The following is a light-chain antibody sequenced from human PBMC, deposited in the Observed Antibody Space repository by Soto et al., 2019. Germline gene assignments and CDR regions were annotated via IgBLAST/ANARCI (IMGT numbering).Light chain of an antibody. Sequence: EIVLTQSPATLSLSPGERATLSCRASQSVYSYLAWYQQKPGQAPRLLIYDASNRATGSPARFRGSGSGTDFTLTTCSLEPEDLAVYYCQQRSNWPITFGQGTRLEIK. CDR1: QSVYSY. CDR2: DAS. J-gene: IGKJ5*01. CDR3: QQRSNWPIT. V-gene: IGKV3-11*01.